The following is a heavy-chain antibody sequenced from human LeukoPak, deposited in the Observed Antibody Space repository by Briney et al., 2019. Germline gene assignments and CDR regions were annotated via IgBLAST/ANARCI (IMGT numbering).Heavy chain of an antibody. CDR2: ISGSGGST. J-gene: IGHJ4*02. CDR3: ARGPSGYHNT. D-gene: IGHD5-12*01. V-gene: IGHV3-23*01. Sequence: PGGSRRLSCAASGFTFTTYWMSWVRQAPGKGLEWVSAISGSGGSTYYADSVKGRFTISRDNSKNTLYLRMNSLRAEDTAVYYCARGPSGYHNTGGQGTLVTVSS. CDR1: GFTFTTYW.